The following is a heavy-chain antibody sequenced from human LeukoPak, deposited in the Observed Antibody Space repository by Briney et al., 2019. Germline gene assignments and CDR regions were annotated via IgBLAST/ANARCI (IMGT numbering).Heavy chain of an antibody. V-gene: IGHV3-9*01. Sequence: GRSLRLSCAASEFTFDDYAMHWVRQAPGKGLEWVSGISWNSGSIGYADSVKGRFTISRDNAKNSLYLQMNSLRAEDTALYYCAKNIWKLLWYGMDVWGQGTTVTVSS. CDR3: AKNIWKLLWYGMDV. J-gene: IGHJ6*02. D-gene: IGHD3-10*01. CDR1: EFTFDDYA. CDR2: ISWNSGSI.